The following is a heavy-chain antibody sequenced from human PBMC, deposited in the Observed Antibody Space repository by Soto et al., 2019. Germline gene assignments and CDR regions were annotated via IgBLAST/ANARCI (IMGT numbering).Heavy chain of an antibody. J-gene: IGHJ4*02. V-gene: IGHV4-4*07. Sequence: PSETLSLTCTVSCDSVSGYYWYWIRQPAGKGLEWIGRMYTSGITNYSPSLKSRVTMSVDTSKNQFSLKLTSVTAADTAVYYCARDDKGVSTAMLYWGQGTLVTVSS. D-gene: IGHD1-1*01. CDR1: CDSVSGYY. CDR3: ARDDKGVSTAMLY. CDR2: MYTSGIT.